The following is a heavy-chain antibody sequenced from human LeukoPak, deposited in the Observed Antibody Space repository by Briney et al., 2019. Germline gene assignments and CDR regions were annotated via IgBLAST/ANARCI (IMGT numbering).Heavy chain of an antibody. CDR2: IYSGGSR. CDR1: GFTVSRSY. J-gene: IGHJ3*02. CDR3: ARDFGYYGSGASDI. V-gene: IGHV3-53*01. Sequence: GGSLRLSCAASGFTVSRSYMSWVRRAPGKGLEWVSVIYSGGSRYYADSVQGRFTISRDNSKNTVFLQMNSLRAEDTAMYYCARDFGYYGSGASDIWGQGTMVTVSS. D-gene: IGHD3-10*01.